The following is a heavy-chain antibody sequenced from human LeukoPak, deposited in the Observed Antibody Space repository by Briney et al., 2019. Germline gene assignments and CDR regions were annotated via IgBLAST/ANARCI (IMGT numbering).Heavy chain of an antibody. J-gene: IGHJ4*02. V-gene: IGHV5-51*01. D-gene: IGHD3-10*01. CDR3: ARSTVGVRDFDY. CDR2: IYPGSET. CDR1: GYSFTNYW. Sequence: GESLKISCKGSGYSFTNYWIGWVRQMPGKGLEWMGIIYPGSETRYNPSFQDQVALSADKSISTAYLQWSRLKASDTAMYYCARSTVGVRDFDYWGQGTLVTVSS.